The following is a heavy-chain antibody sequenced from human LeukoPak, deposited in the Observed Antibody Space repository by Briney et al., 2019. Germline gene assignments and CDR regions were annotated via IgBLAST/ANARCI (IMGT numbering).Heavy chain of an antibody. V-gene: IGHV3-33*01. D-gene: IGHD3-3*02. CDR2: IWYDGSNK. Sequence: GGSLRLSCAASGFTFSSYGMHWVRQAPGKGLEWVAVIWYDGSNKYYADSVKGRFTISRDNSKNTLYLQMNSLRAEDTAVYYCARDHRIFGVVITPDASDIWGQGTMVTVSS. J-gene: IGHJ3*02. CDR3: ARDHRIFGVVITPDASDI. CDR1: GFTFSSYG.